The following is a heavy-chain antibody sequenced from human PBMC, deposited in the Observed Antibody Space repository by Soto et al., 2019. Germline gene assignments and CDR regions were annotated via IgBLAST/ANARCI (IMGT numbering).Heavy chain of an antibody. D-gene: IGHD2-15*01. CDR3: ARTTFGGNPASGHEDNWFDP. J-gene: IGHJ5*02. Sequence: QVQLQESGPGLVKPSQTLSLTCSVSGGSGGSISRGDYYWSWIRQPPGKGLGRFGYIYYSGSTHYNPSLKSRVTISVDTSKNQFSLKLTSVTAADTAVYYCARTTFGGNPASGHEDNWFDPWGQGTLVTVSS. CDR2: IYYSGST. CDR1: GGSGGSISRGDYY. V-gene: IGHV4-30-4*01.